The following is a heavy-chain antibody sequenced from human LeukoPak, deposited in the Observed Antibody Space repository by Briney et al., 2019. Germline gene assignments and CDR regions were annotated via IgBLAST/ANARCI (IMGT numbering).Heavy chain of an antibody. Sequence: PSETLSLTCAVYGGSFSDDCWSWIRQPPGKGLEWIGEINHSGHTSYNPSLKSRVTISIDTSKNQFSLKVRSVTAADTAVYYCARHIVVVPAAISPNWFDPWGQGTLVTVSS. V-gene: IGHV4-34*01. CDR1: GGSFSDDC. D-gene: IGHD2-2*02. CDR2: INHSGHT. J-gene: IGHJ5*02. CDR3: ARHIVVVPAAISPNWFDP.